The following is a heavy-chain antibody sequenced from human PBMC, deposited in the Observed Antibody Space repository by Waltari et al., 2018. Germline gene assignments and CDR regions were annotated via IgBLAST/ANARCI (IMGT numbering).Heavy chain of an antibody. CDR2: ISSRSSYI. Sequence: EVQLVESGGGLVKPGGSLRLSCAASGFTFSSYSMNWVRQAPGKGLGWVSSISSRSSYIDYADSVKGRFTISRDNAKNSLYLQMNSLRAEDTAVYYCARGLAYYFDYWGQGTLVTVSS. J-gene: IGHJ4*02. CDR3: ARGLAYYFDY. V-gene: IGHV3-21*01. CDR1: GFTFSSYS.